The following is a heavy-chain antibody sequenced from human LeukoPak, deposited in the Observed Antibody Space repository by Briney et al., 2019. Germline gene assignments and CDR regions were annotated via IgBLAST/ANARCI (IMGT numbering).Heavy chain of an antibody. Sequence: ASVKVSCKASGYTFTDSYMHWVRQAPGQGLEWMGWINPRTGGTNYAQRFQGRVTMTRDTSIRTAYMELNSLRSDDTAVYYCARDGRLTIFVRGIITEGSPPKNWGQGTLVTVSS. CDR2: INPRTGGT. V-gene: IGHV1-2*02. J-gene: IGHJ4*02. CDR3: ARDGRLTIFVRGIITEGSPPKN. D-gene: IGHD3-10*01. CDR1: GYTFTDSY.